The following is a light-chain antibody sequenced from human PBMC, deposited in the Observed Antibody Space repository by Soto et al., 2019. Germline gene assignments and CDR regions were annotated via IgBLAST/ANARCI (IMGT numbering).Light chain of an antibody. V-gene: IGKV4-1*01. Sequence: DIVMTQSPDSLAVSLGERATINCKSSQSVLYSSNNKNYLAWYQQKPGQPPKLLIYWASTRESGVPDRFSGSGSGTDFTLTISSLQAEAVAVYYCQQYYSTPYTFGQGPKLEIK. CDR3: QQYYSTPYT. CDR2: WAS. J-gene: IGKJ2*01. CDR1: QSVLYSSNNKNY.